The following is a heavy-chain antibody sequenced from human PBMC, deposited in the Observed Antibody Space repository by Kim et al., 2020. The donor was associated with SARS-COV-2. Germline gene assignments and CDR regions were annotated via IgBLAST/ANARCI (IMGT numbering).Heavy chain of an antibody. Sequence: GGSLRLSCATSGFTFSAYDMNWVRQAPGKGLEWLSFITKTSSTIFYADSVKGRFTTSRDNGKNSLYLQMSSLTDEDTAVYFCVRDRWGGAFDFRGQGTLVTVSS. J-gene: IGHJ3*01. D-gene: IGHD3-16*01. CDR2: ITKTSSTI. V-gene: IGHV3-48*02. CDR1: GFTFSAYD. CDR3: VRDRWGGAFDF.